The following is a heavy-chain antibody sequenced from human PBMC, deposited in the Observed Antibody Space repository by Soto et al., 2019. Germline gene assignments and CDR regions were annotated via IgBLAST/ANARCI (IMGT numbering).Heavy chain of an antibody. CDR2: RYSTGTT. CDR1: GYSINSGYI. D-gene: IGHD1-7*01. CDR3: VARATVVNYPWFDP. Sequence: ASETLSLTGTVSGYSINSGYIWGWVRRPPGQGLEWIGSRYSTGTTYYNPSLRRRVKMSVDTSKNQLSLVLRSVTAADTAVYYCVARATVVNYPWFDPSGQGTQVTFCS. V-gene: IGHV4-38-2*02. J-gene: IGHJ5*02.